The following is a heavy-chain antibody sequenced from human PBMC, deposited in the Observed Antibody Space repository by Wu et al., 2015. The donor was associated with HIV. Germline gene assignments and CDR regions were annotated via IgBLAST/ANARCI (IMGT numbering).Heavy chain of an antibody. CDR2: INANSGRT. D-gene: IGHD3/OR15-3a*01. J-gene: IGHJ5*02. Sequence: QVQLVQSGAEMKKPGASVKVSCTASGYTFTAYNVHWVRQVPGQGLEWMGNINANSGRTKYAENFQGRVAMTRDTSVNTVYMELKTLRYDDTAVYFCARGDRFYDXLTVIEDWFDPGARDPG. CDR3: ARGDRFYDXLTVIEDWFDP. V-gene: IGHV1-2*02. CDR1: GYTFTAYN.